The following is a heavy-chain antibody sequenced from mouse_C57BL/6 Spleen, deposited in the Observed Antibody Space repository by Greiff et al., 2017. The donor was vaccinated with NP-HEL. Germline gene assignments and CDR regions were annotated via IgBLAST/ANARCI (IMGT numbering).Heavy chain of an antibody. V-gene: IGHV5-16*01. CDR1: GFTFSDYY. Sequence: EVKLMESEGGLVQPGSSMKLSCTASGFTFSDYYMAWVRQVPEKGLEWVANINYDGSSTYYLDSLKSRFIISRDNAKNILYLQMSSLKSEDTATYYCAREPVEWYFDVWGTGTTVTVSS. J-gene: IGHJ1*03. CDR2: INYDGSST. CDR3: AREPVEWYFDV. D-gene: IGHD1-1*01.